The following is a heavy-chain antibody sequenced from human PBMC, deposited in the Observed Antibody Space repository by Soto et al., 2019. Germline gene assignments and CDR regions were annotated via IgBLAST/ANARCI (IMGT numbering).Heavy chain of an antibody. CDR2: INAGNGNT. CDR1: GYTFTSYA. Sequence: QVQLVQSGAEEKKPGASVKVSCKASGYTFTSYAMHWVRQAPGQRLEWMGWINAGNGNTKYSQKFQGRVTITRDTSARTAYMELSSLRDEDTAVYYCARSSGYYLIDDYWGQGTLVTVSS. D-gene: IGHD3-22*01. J-gene: IGHJ4*02. CDR3: ARSSGYYLIDDY. V-gene: IGHV1-3*05.